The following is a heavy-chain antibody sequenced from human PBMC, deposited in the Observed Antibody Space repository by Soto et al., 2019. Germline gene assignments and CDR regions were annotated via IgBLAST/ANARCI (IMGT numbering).Heavy chain of an antibody. Sequence: SETLSLTCAFSGGSISSGDYYLSWIRQPPGKGLEWIGYIYYSGSTYYNPSLKSRVTISVDTSKNQFSLKLSSVTAADTAVYYCSRDYYDSSGHPGWGQGTLVTVSS. CDR2: IYYSGST. D-gene: IGHD3-22*01. CDR3: SRDYYDSSGHPG. J-gene: IGHJ4*02. V-gene: IGHV4-30-4*01. CDR1: GGSISSGDYY.